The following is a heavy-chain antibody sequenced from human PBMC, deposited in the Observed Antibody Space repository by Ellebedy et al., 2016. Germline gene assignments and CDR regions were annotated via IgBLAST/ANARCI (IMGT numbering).Heavy chain of an antibody. D-gene: IGHD3-10*01. CDR1: GGSISTSNYY. J-gene: IGHJ6*02. CDR2: IYTSGST. CDR3: ARDYYGSGSYYSPYYYYYYGMDV. V-gene: IGHV4-61*02. Sequence: SETLSLTXTVSGGSISTSNYYWGWIRQPAGKGLEWIGRIYTSGSTNYNPSLKSRVTMSVDTSKNQFSLKLSSVTAADTAVYYCARDYYGSGSYYSPYYYYYYGMDVWGQGTTVTVSS.